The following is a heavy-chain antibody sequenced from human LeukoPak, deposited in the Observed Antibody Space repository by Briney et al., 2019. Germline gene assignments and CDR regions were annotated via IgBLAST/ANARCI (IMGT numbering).Heavy chain of an antibody. V-gene: IGHV3-21*01. Sequence: GGSLRLSCAASGFTFSSYSMNWVRQAPGKGLEWVSSISSSSSYIYYADSVKGRFTIPRDNAKNSLYLQVNSLRAEDTAVYYCARSFGSSWYFDYWGQGTLVTVSS. CDR2: ISSSSSYI. CDR3: ARSFGSSWYFDY. CDR1: GFTFSSYS. J-gene: IGHJ4*02. D-gene: IGHD6-13*01.